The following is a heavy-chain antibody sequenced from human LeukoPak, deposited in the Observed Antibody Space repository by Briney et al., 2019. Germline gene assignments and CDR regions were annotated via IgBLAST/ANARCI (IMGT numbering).Heavy chain of an antibody. CDR3: ARDGRYYYDSSGYSWFDP. CDR1: GGPFSGYF. Sequence: PSETLSLTCAVSGGPFSGYFWSWIRQPPGKGLEWIGEIHNSGTTNYNPSLKSRVTISVDTSKNQFSLKLSSVTAADTAVYYCARDGRYYYDSSGYSWFDPWGQGTLVTVSS. J-gene: IGHJ5*02. V-gene: IGHV4-34*01. D-gene: IGHD3-22*01. CDR2: IHNSGTT.